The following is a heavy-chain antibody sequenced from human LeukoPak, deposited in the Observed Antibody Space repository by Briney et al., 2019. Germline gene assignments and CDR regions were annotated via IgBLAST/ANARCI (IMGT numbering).Heavy chain of an antibody. J-gene: IGHJ4*02. D-gene: IGHD1-26*01. Sequence: GGSLRLSCAASGLTFSSYEMNWVRQAPGKGLEWVSSISSSSSYIYYADSVKGRFTISRDNAKNSLYLQMNSLRAEDTAVYYCARGPRVGATGTHGKFFDYWGQGTLVTVSS. V-gene: IGHV3-21*01. CDR2: ISSSSSYI. CDR3: ARGPRVGATGTHGKFFDY. CDR1: GLTFSSYE.